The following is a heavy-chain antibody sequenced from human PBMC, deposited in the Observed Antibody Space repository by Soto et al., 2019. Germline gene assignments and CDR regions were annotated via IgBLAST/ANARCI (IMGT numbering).Heavy chain of an antibody. Sequence: EVQLVESGGGLVQPGGSLRLSCAASGFTVSSNYMSWVRQAPGKGLEWVSVIYSGGSTYYADSVKGRFTISRHNSKNTLYLQMNSLRAEDRAVYYCARAAYGSGYRYAFDIWGQGTMVTVSS. V-gene: IGHV3-53*04. CDR2: IYSGGST. D-gene: IGHD3-10*01. CDR1: GFTVSSNY. J-gene: IGHJ3*02. CDR3: ARAAYGSGYRYAFDI.